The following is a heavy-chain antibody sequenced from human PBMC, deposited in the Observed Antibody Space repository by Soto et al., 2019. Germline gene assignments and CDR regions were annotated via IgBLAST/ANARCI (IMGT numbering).Heavy chain of an antibody. CDR2: ISYDGSNK. CDR3: AKDSVTGTKQRGTFDY. Sequence: QVQLVESGGGVVQPGRSLRLSCAASGFTFSLYDMHWVRQAPGKGLEWVAVISYDGSNKYYADSVKGRFTISRDNSKNTLYLQMNSLRAEDTAVYYCAKDSVTGTKQRGTFDYWGQGTLVTVSS. J-gene: IGHJ4*02. D-gene: IGHD1-7*01. CDR1: GFTFSLYD. V-gene: IGHV3-30*18.